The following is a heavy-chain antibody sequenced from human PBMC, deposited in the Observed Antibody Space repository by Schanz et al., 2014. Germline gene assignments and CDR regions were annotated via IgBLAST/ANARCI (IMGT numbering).Heavy chain of an antibody. CDR2: IYSSGST. V-gene: IGHV3-53*04. J-gene: IGHJ6*02. CDR3: ARAQGVIRLYYGVDV. D-gene: IGHD3-10*01. CDR1: GFTVSNSY. Sequence: DVQLVDSGGGLVQPGGSLRLSCAASGFTVSNSYIHWVRQAPGKGLEWVSTIYSSGSTYYVDSVRGRFTISRDNSMNTVYLQMNSLRSDDAAVYYCARAQGVIRLYYGVDVWGQGTTVTVS.